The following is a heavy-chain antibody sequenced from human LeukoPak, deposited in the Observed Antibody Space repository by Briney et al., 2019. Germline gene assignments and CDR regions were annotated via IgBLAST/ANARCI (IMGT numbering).Heavy chain of an antibody. Sequence: SETLSLTCSVSGASMSIYSGSGLRQPPGQGVEWVGYTYNSKSPNYNTSLKRRVTISVNASKNQFSLKVRSVTAADTAVYYCAKSNRYCDSASCYEAFDIWGQRTMFSASS. J-gene: IGHJ3*02. D-gene: IGHD2-2*01. V-gene: IGHV4-59*01. CDR2: TYNSKSP. CDR1: GASMSIYS. CDR3: AKSNRYCDSASCYEAFDI.